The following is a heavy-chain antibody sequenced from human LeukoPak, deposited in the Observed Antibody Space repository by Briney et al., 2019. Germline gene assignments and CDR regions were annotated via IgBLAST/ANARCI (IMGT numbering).Heavy chain of an antibody. CDR2: INAGNGNT. J-gene: IGHJ3*02. CDR1: GYTFTGYA. D-gene: IGHD6-19*01. CDR3: ARGAGYSSGWYHI. Sequence: ASVKVSCKASGYTFTGYAMHWVRQAPGQRLERMGWINAGNGNTKYSQKFQGRVTITRDTSASTAYMELSSLRSEDTAVYYCARGAGYSSGWYHIWGQGTMVTVSS. V-gene: IGHV1-3*01.